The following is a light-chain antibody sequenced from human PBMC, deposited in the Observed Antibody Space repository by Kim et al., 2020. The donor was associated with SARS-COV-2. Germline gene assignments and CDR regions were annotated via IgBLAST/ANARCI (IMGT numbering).Light chain of an antibody. Sequence: SAGDRATLSCRASQSVSSNLAWYQQKPGQGPRLLIYGASTRATGVPGRFSGSGSGTEFTLTISSLQSEDFAVYYCQQYNNWPPITFGQGTRLEIK. J-gene: IGKJ5*01. CDR3: QQYNNWPPIT. V-gene: IGKV3-15*01. CDR1: QSVSSN. CDR2: GAS.